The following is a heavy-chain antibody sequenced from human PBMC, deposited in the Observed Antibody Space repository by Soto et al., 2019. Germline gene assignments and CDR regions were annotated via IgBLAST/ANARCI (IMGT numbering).Heavy chain of an antibody. V-gene: IGHV3-9*01. Sequence: EVQLVEFGGGLVQPGRSLRLSCAASGFTFDDYAMHWVRQAPGKGLEWVSGISWNSGSIGYADSVKGRFTISRDNAKNSLYLQMNSLRAEDTALYYCAKDLGGIAAAGDYWGQGTLVTVSS. CDR1: GFTFDDYA. CDR3: AKDLGGIAAAGDY. J-gene: IGHJ4*02. CDR2: ISWNSGSI. D-gene: IGHD6-13*01.